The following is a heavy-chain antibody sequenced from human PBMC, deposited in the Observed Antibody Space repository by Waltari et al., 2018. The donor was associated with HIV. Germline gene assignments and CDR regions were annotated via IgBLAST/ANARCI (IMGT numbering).Heavy chain of an antibody. J-gene: IGHJ2*01. CDR1: GYSFTSYW. CDR3: ARLAGPDAVAGTPWWYFDL. Sequence: EVQLVQSGAEVKKPGESLKISCKGSGYSFTSYWIGWVRQMPGKGLEWMGIIYPGDSDTRYSPSFQGQVTISADKSISTAYLQWSSLKASDTAMYYCARLAGPDAVAGTPWWYFDLWGRGTLVTVSS. V-gene: IGHV5-51*01. D-gene: IGHD6-19*01. CDR2: IYPGDSDT.